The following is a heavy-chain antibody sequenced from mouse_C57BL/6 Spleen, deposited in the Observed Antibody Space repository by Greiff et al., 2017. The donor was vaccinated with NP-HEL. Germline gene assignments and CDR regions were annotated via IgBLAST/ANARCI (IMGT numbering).Heavy chain of an antibody. D-gene: IGHD2-4*01. V-gene: IGHV1-81*01. CDR3: AGSTMITSYFDY. Sequence: VQLQQSGAELARPGASVKLSCKASGYTFTSYGISWVKQRTGQGLEWIGEIYPRSGNTYYNEKFKGKATLTADKSSSTAYMELRSLTSEDSAVYFCAGSTMITSYFDYWGQGTTLTVSS. CDR2: IYPRSGNT. J-gene: IGHJ2*01. CDR1: GYTFTSYG.